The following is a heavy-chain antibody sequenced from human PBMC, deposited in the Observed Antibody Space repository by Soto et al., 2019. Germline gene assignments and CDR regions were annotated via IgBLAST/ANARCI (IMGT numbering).Heavy chain of an antibody. J-gene: IGHJ6*02. CDR1: GFTFSSYS. CDR2: ISSSSSYI. V-gene: IGHV3-21*01. Sequence: ESGGGLVKPGGSLRLSCAASGFTFSSYSMNWVRQAPGKGLEWVSSISSSSSYIYYADSVKGRFTISRDNAKNSLYLQMNSLRAEDTAVYYCARDLGGYYYGMDVWGQGTTVTVSS. CDR3: ARDLGGYYYGMDV. D-gene: IGHD3-16*01.